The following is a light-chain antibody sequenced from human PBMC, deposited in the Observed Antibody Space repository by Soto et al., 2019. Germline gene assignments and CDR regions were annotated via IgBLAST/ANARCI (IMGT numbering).Light chain of an antibody. V-gene: IGLV3-21*02. CDR2: VDS. CDR3: QVWDTISDHYV. Sequence: SYELTQPPSVSVAPGQTARITCGGNNIESKSVHWYQQRPGQAPVLVIYVDSDRPSGIPDRFSASTSGNTAALTISRVEAGDEADYYCQVWDTISDHYVFGSGTKSPS. CDR1: NIESKS. J-gene: IGLJ1*01.